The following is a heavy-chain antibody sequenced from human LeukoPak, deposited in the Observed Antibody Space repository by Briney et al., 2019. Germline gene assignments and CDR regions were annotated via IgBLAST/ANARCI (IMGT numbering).Heavy chain of an antibody. J-gene: IGHJ4*02. D-gene: IGHD3-16*02. V-gene: IGHV3-23*01. Sequence: GGSLRLSCAASGFTFSTYAMNWVRQAPGKGLEWVSGISNSGGSTFYADFLKGRFTISRDNSNNTLYLQMSSLRADDTAVYYCAKGPKAIVPDYSDYWGQGTLVTVSS. CDR3: AKGPKAIVPDYSDY. CDR1: GFTFSTYA. CDR2: ISNSGGST.